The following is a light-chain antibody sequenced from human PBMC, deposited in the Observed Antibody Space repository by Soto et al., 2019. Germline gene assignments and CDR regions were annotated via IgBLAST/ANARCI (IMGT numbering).Light chain of an antibody. V-gene: IGLV2-14*01. J-gene: IGLJ1*01. Sequence: QSVLPQPASVSGAPGQSITISCTGTSSDVGGYNYVSGYQQHPGKAPKLMIYDVSNRPSGVSNRFSGSKSGNTSSLNISGLQADDEADYYGSSYTSSRTPYVFGNGTKLTVL. CDR2: DVS. CDR1: SSDVGGYNY. CDR3: SSYTSSRTPYV.